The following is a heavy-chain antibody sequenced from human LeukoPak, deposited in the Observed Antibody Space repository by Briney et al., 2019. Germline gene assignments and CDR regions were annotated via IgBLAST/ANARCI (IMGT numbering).Heavy chain of an antibody. CDR1: GFVFTSYG. V-gene: IGHV1-18*01. J-gene: IGHJ4*02. CDR3: ARELHVERDDY. CDR2: ISANDGKT. Sequence: ASVKVSCKASGFVFTSYGFTWVRQAPGQGLEWMGWISANDGKTHYSEKHQGRVTMSTDTVTSAAYMELRSLRSDDTAVYYCARELHVERDDYWGQGTLVTVSS. D-gene: IGHD1-1*01.